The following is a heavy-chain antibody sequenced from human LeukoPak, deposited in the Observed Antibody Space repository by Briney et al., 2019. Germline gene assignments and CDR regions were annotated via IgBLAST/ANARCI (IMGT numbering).Heavy chain of an antibody. CDR1: GGSFSGYY. V-gene: IGHV4-34*01. CDR2: INHSGST. Sequence: SETLSLTCAVYGGSFSGYYWSWIRQPPGKGLEWIGEINHSGSTSYNPSLKSRVTISVDTSKNQFSLKLSSVTAADTAVYYCARGNGKKYYYDSSGYPYYFDYWGQGTLVTVSS. J-gene: IGHJ4*02. CDR3: ARGNGKKYYYDSSGYPYYFDY. D-gene: IGHD3-22*01.